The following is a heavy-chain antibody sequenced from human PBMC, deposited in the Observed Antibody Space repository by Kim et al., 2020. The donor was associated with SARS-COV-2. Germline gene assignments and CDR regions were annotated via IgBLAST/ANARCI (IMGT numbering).Heavy chain of an antibody. D-gene: IGHD4-17*01. CDR3: AKDLDYGYFYYGMDV. Sequence: GGSLRLSCAASGFTFSSYAMSWVRQAPGKGLEWVSAISSGGGSTYYADSVKGRFTISRDNSKNTLYLQMNSLRAEDTAVYYCAKDLDYGYFYYGMDVWGQGTTVTVSS. V-gene: IGHV3-23*01. CDR1: GFTFSSYA. CDR2: ISSGGGST. J-gene: IGHJ6*02.